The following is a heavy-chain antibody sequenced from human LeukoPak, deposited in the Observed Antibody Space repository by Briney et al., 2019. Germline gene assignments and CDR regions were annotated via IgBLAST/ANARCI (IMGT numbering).Heavy chain of an antibody. Sequence: ASVKVSCKASGGTFSSYAISWVRQAPGQGLEWMGGIIPIFGTANYAQKFQGRVTITADESTSTAYMELSSLRSEDTAVYYCARPISGYYYAFDYWGQGTLVTVSS. D-gene: IGHD3-22*01. CDR3: ARPISGYYYAFDY. V-gene: IGHV1-69*13. CDR1: GGTFSSYA. J-gene: IGHJ4*02. CDR2: IIPIFGTA.